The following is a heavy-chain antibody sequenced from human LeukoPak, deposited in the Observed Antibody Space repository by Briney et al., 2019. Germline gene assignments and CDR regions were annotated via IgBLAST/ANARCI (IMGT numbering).Heavy chain of an antibody. J-gene: IGHJ6*02. CDR2: TYYRSTWSN. CDR3: AREGHSSSGYPSPYYYYGMDV. V-gene: IGHV6-1*01. CDR1: GDSASINSAA. D-gene: IGHD6-13*01. Sequence: SQTPSLTSAMSGDSASINSAAWDWIRQSPSSCLESLAMTYYRSTWSNDYAVSVKSRLTIKPDTSQYQCSLQLNSVTPEHTAAYYCAREGHSSSGYPSPYYYYGMDVWGQGTTVTVSS.